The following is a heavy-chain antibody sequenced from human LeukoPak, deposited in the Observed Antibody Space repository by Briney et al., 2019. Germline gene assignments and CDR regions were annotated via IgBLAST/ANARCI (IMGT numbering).Heavy chain of an antibody. J-gene: IGHJ4*02. CDR2: INHSGST. D-gene: IGHD6-13*01. Sequence: KPSETLSLTCAVYGGSFSGYYWSWIRQPPGKGLEWIGEINHSGSTNYNPSLKSRVTISVDMSKNQFSLKLSSVTAADTAVYYCARGTPFGSSWYIYWGQGTLVTVSS. V-gene: IGHV4-34*01. CDR3: ARGTPFGSSWYIY. CDR1: GGSFSGYY.